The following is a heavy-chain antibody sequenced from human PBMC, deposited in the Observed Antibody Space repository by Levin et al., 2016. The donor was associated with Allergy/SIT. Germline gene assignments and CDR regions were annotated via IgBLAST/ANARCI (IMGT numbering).Heavy chain of an antibody. CDR3: AKSTRPDASAFDM. J-gene: IGHJ3*02. D-gene: IGHD1-14*01. CDR2: IYPGDSET. CDR1: GYSFTDYW. Sequence: KVSCKGSGYSFTDYWIGWVRQMPGKGLEWMAIIYPGDSETKYSPSFQGQVTISADKSISTAYLQWSSMKASDTAMYYCAKSTRPDASAFDMWSQGTMVTVSS. V-gene: IGHV5-51*01.